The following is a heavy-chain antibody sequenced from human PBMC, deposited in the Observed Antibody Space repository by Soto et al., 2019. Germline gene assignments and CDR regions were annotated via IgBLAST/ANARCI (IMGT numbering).Heavy chain of an antibody. J-gene: IGHJ5*02. D-gene: IGHD3-10*01. V-gene: IGHV3-21*02. CDR2: ITFSSLYI. CDR1: GFNFSAYG. CDR3: ARAGDVAVGWFDT. Sequence: EVQLVESGGGLVKPGQSLRLSCTASGFNFSAYGMSWVRQAPGKGLEWVSSITFSSLYIYYAESVRGRFVISRDDSKNSLFLQMDSLKTEDTAFYYCARAGDVAVGWFDTWGQGTQVTVSS.